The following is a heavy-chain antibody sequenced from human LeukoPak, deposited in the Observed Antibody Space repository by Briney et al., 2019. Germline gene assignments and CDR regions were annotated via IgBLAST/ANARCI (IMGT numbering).Heavy chain of an antibody. V-gene: IGHV3-30*03. CDR1: GFTFSNYD. D-gene: IGHD3-22*01. CDR2: TSHDGSNN. Sequence: PGRSLRLSCAASGFTFSNYDMHWVCQAPGKGLEWVAITSHDGSNNYYVDSVKGRFIISRDNSKNALYLQMNSLRAEDTAVYYCARERGSSGLHYWGQGTRVTVSS. CDR3: ARERGSSGLHY. J-gene: IGHJ4*02.